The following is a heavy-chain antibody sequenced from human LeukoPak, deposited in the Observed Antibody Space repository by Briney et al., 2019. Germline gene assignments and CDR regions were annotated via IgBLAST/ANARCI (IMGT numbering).Heavy chain of an antibody. V-gene: IGHV3-21*01. D-gene: IGHD3-3*01. CDR1: GFTFSSYS. Sequence: PGGSLRLSCAASGFTFSSYSMNWVRQAPGKGLEWVSSTSSSSSYIYYADSVKGRFTISRDNAKNSLYLQMNSLRAEDTAVYYCARGRYYDFWSGPNWFDPWGQGTLVTVSS. J-gene: IGHJ5*02. CDR3: ARGRYYDFWSGPNWFDP. CDR2: TSSSSSYI.